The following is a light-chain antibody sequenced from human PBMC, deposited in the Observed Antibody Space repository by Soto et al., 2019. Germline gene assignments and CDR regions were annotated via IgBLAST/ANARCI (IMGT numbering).Light chain of an antibody. CDR2: DVS. V-gene: IGLV2-14*01. CDR1: SSDVGSYNY. CDR3: SSYTTNSTHVV. J-gene: IGLJ2*01. Sequence: QSALTQPASVSGSPGQSITISCTGTSSDVGSYNYVSWYQQYPGKAPKLMIYDVSNRPSGVSYRFSCSKSGNTASLTISGRQAEDEADYYGSSYTTNSTHVVFGGGTKLTVL.